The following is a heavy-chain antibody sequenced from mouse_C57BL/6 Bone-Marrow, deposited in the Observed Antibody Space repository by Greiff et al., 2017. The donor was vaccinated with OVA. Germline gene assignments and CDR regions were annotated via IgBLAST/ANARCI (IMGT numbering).Heavy chain of an antibody. J-gene: IGHJ1*03. V-gene: IGHV14-2*01. D-gene: IGHD1-1*01. Sequence: EVQLKESGAELVKPGASVKLSCTASGFNIKDYYMHWVKQRTEQGLEWIGRIDPEDGETKYAPKFQGKATITADTSSNTAYLQLSSLTSEDTAVYYCARGDDYGSSYWYFDVWGTGTTVTVSS. CDR3: ARGDDYGSSYWYFDV. CDR1: GFNIKDYY. CDR2: IDPEDGET.